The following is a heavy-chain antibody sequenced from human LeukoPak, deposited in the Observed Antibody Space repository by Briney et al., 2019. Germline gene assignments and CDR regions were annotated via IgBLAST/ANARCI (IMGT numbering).Heavy chain of an antibody. D-gene: IGHD4-17*01. V-gene: IGHV3-53*01. CDR2: IYSGGST. J-gene: IGHJ3*02. Sequence: GGSLRLSCAASGFTVSGNYMSWVRQAPGKGLEWVSVIYSGGSTYYADSVKGRFTISRDNSKNTLYLQMNSLRAEDTAVYYCARDYGDSNDAFDIWGQGTMVTVSS. CDR1: GFTVSGNY. CDR3: ARDYGDSNDAFDI.